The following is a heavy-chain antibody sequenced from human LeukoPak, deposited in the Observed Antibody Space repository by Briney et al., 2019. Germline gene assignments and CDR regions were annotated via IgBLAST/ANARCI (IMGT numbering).Heavy chain of an antibody. CDR2: IYYSGST. Sequence: SQTLSLTCTVSIDSISSGDYYWNWIRQPPGKGLEWIGYIYYSGSTYYNPSLRSRVTISVDTSTTQFSLKLSSVTAADTAVYYCAGTTVRGNWFHPWGQGTLVTVSS. J-gene: IGHJ5*02. CDR1: IDSISSGDYY. D-gene: IGHD4-17*01. CDR3: AGTTVRGNWFHP. V-gene: IGHV4-30-4*01.